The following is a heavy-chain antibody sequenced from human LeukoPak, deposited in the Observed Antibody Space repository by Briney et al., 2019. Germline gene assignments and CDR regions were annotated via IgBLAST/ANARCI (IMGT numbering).Heavy chain of an antibody. CDR3: VKDRGGITRDFDY. CDR2: INSDDDST. Sequence: GGSLRLSCSASGFTFSSYAMHWVRQAPERGLEYVSGINSDDDSTSYADSLKDRFTIFRDNSKNTLYLQMSSLKTEDTAVYYCVKDRGGITRDFDYWGQGTLVTVSS. J-gene: IGHJ4*02. V-gene: IGHV3-64D*06. D-gene: IGHD1/OR15-1a*01. CDR1: GFTFSSYA.